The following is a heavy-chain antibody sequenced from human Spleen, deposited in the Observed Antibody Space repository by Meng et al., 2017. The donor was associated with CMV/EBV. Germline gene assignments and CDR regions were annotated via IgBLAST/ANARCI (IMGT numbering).Heavy chain of an antibody. Sequence: GGSLRLSCAASGFTFSSYSINWVRQAPGKGLEWVSYISSRSTTIHYADSVKGRFTVSRDNAKKSLYLQMNSLRAEDTAVYYCARADGSEYSSSSGLVGIDYWGQGTLVTVSS. CDR2: ISSRSTTI. CDR3: ARADGSEYSSSSGLVGIDY. D-gene: IGHD6-6*01. V-gene: IGHV3-48*04. CDR1: GFTFSSYS. J-gene: IGHJ4*02.